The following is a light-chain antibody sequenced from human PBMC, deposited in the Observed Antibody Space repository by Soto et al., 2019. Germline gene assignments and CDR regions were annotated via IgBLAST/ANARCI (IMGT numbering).Light chain of an antibody. CDR2: RAS. V-gene: IGKV3-15*01. J-gene: IGKJ5*01. Sequence: EIVMTQSPATLSLSPGERATLSCRASQSVVENLAWYQQKPGRPPRLLIYRASTRATGVPDRFSGSGSGTEFTLTISSVQSEDFAVYYCQQYDKWPPITFGQGTRLEI. CDR1: QSVVEN. CDR3: QQYDKWPPIT.